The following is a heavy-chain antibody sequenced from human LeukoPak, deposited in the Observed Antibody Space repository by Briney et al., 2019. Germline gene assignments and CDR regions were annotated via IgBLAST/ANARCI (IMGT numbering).Heavy chain of an antibody. V-gene: IGHV3-30*02. CDR3: AKDPHLGYCSSTSCYGVAFHI. CDR2: IRYDGSDK. Sequence: PGGSLRLSCAASGFTFSGSGMHWVRQAPGKGLEWVAFIRYDGSDKYYADSVKGRFTISRDNSKNTLYLQMNSLGAEDTAVYYCAKDPHLGYCSSTSCYGVAFHIWGQGTMVTVSS. D-gene: IGHD2-2*01. CDR1: GFTFSGSG. J-gene: IGHJ3*02.